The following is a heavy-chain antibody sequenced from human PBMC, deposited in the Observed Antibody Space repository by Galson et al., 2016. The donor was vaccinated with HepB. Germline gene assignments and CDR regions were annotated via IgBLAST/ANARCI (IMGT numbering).Heavy chain of an antibody. Sequence: SVKVSCKASGYTFTSYGISWVRQAPGQGLEWMGWISAYNHNTHYAQNLQDRVTLTTESSTSPAYMELRSLRSDDTAVYYCARSPSMSGHGYYAYWGQGTLVTVSS. J-gene: IGHJ4*02. CDR2: ISAYNHNT. V-gene: IGHV1-18*01. D-gene: IGHD3-16*01. CDR1: GYTFTSYG. CDR3: ARSPSMSGHGYYAY.